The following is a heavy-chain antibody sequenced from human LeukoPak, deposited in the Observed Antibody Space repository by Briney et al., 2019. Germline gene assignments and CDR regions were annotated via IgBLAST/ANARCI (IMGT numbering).Heavy chain of an antibody. J-gene: IGHJ4*02. Sequence: PSETLSLTCTVSGGSISSYYWSWIRQPPGKGLEWIGYIYYSGSTNYNPSLKSRVTISVDTSKNQFSLKLSSVTAADTAVYYCARGGPSYGDYGYWGQGTLVTVS. CDR1: GGSISSYY. D-gene: IGHD4-17*01. CDR2: IYYSGST. V-gene: IGHV4-59*01. CDR3: ARGGPSYGDYGY.